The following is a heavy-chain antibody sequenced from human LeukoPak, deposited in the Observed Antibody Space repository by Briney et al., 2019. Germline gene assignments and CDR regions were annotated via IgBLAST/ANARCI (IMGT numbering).Heavy chain of an antibody. Sequence: PGGSLRLCCAASGFTISSNYMSWVRQAPGKGLEWVSVIYSGGSTYYADSVKGRFTISRDNSKNTLYLQMNSLRAEDTAVYYCARDKLLWFGELLGYYGMDVWGQGTTVTVSS. CDR2: IYSGGST. CDR3: ARDKLLWFGELLGYYGMDV. CDR1: GFTISSNY. J-gene: IGHJ6*02. V-gene: IGHV3-53*01. D-gene: IGHD3-10*01.